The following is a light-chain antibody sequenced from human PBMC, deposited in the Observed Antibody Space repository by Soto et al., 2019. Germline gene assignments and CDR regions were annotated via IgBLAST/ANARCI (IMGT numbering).Light chain of an antibody. J-gene: IGLJ2*01. CDR3: SSYTTSSTVI. CDR2: AVS. CDR1: SSDVGDHNY. Sequence: ALTQPASVSGSPGQSITISCTGTSSDVGDHNYVSWYQQQPGKAPKLMIYAVSNRPSGVSNRFSGSKSGTTASLTVSGLQAEDEADYYCSSYTTSSTVIFGGGTKLTVL. V-gene: IGLV2-14*03.